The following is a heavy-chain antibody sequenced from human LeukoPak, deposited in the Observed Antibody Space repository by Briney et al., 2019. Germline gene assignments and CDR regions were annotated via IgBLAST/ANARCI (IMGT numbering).Heavy chain of an antibody. Sequence: SETLSLTCAVYGGSFSGYHWNWIRQPPGKGLEWIGEIDHSGSTNYNPSLKSRVTISVDTSKNQFSLNLSSVTAADTAVYFCARGVRIAVAAPHLNYWGRGIQVTVSS. D-gene: IGHD6-19*01. V-gene: IGHV4-34*01. CDR3: ARGVRIAVAAPHLNY. CDR2: IDHSGST. J-gene: IGHJ4*02. CDR1: GGSFSGYH.